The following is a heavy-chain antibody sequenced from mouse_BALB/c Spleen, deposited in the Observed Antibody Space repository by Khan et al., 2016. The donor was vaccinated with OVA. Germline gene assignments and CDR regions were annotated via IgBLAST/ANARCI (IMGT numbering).Heavy chain of an antibody. CDR2: IYPGNINN. D-gene: IGHD2-2*01. J-gene: IGHJ3*01. V-gene: IGHV1S56*01. CDR3: ARGGYGAFAY. Sequence: QIQLVQSGPELVKPGASVRISCKASDYTFTSYYIHWVTQRPGQGLEWIGWIYPGNINNNYTARFKGKATLTADKSSTTVYMDLSSLTSEDHAVYFCARGGYGAFAYWGQGNLGNVSA. CDR1: DYTFTSYY.